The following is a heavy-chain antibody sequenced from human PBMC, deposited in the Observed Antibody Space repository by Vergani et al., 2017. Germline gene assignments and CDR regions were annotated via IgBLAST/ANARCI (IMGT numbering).Heavy chain of an antibody. V-gene: IGHV3-30*03. J-gene: IGHJ4*03. CDR1: GFTFSSYG. CDR3: ARGGSVADDY. CDR2: ISYDGSNK. D-gene: IGHD6-19*01. Sequence: QVLLVESGGGVVQPGRSLRLSCAASGFTFSSYGMHWVRQAPGKGLEWVAAISYDGSNKYYADSVKGRFTISRDNSKNTLYLQMNSLRAEDTAVYYCARGGSVADDYWGQGTTVTVSS.